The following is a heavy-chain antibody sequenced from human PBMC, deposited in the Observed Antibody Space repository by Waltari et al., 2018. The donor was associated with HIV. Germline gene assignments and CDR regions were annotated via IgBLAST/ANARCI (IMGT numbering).Heavy chain of an antibody. CDR3: ARGVVVPDYDAFDI. V-gene: IGHV1-2*06. J-gene: IGHJ3*02. CDR2: INPNSGGT. D-gene: IGHD2-2*01. CDR1: GYPFTRYY. Sequence: QVQLAQSGAEVTKPGASVMVSCTASGYPFTRYYMHRPPPAPGQGLEWMGRINPNSGGTNYAQKFQGRVTMTRDTSISTAYMELSRLRSDDTAVYYCARGVVVPDYDAFDIWGQGTMVTVSS.